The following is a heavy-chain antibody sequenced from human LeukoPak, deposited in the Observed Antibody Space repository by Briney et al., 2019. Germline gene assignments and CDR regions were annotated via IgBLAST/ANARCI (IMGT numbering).Heavy chain of an antibody. Sequence: GGSLRLSCAAPGFTFSSYGMHWVRQAPGKGLEWVAVISYDGSNKYYTDSVKGRFTISRDNSKNTLYLQMNSLRAEDTAVYYCARATLLWFGESNNWFDPWGQGTLVTVSS. CDR2: ISYDGSNK. CDR3: ARATLLWFGESNNWFDP. V-gene: IGHV3-30*19. J-gene: IGHJ5*02. D-gene: IGHD3-10*01. CDR1: GFTFSSYG.